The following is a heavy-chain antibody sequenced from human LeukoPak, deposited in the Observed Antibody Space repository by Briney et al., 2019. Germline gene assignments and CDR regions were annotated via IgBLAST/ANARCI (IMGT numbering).Heavy chain of an antibody. CDR2: INHSGST. V-gene: IGHV4-34*01. D-gene: IGHD1-26*01. J-gene: IGHJ4*02. Sequence: SETLSLTCAVYGGSFSGYYWSWIRQPPGKGLEWIGEINHSGSTNYNPSLKSRVTISVDTSKNQFSLKLSSVTAADTAVYYCARDGGSGSYYFPFDYWGQGTLVTVSS. CDR1: GGSFSGYY. CDR3: ARDGGSGSYYFPFDY.